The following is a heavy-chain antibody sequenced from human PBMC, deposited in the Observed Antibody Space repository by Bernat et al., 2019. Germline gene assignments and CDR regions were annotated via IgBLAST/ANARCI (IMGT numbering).Heavy chain of an antibody. D-gene: IGHD1-26*01. CDR1: QYTFTAYY. CDR3: GKGFPVQGVDG. J-gene: IGHJ6*02. V-gene: IGHV1-2*04. CDR2: INPNSGGT. Sequence: QVQLVQSGAEVKKPGASVTVSCKTSQYTFTAYYLHWVRQAPGQGLEWMGWINPNSGGTNYARKFQGWVTMTRDTSISTAYMELGSLKSDDTAVYYCGKGFPVQGVDGWGQGATVTVSS.